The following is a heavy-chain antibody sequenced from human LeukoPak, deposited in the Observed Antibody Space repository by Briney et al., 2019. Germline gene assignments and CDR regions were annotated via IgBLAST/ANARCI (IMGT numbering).Heavy chain of an antibody. D-gene: IGHD3-10*01. CDR3: ARAGSHWHYVY. J-gene: IGHJ4*02. V-gene: IGHV3-7*01. CDR1: GFTFSGFS. Sequence: GGSLRLSCAVSGFTFSGFSMSWVRQSPTKGLEWVANIKQDGSERYYVDSVKGRFTISRDNAKNSLSLQMNNLRVEDTAVYYCARAGSHWHYVYWGQGTVVTVSS. CDR2: IKQDGSER.